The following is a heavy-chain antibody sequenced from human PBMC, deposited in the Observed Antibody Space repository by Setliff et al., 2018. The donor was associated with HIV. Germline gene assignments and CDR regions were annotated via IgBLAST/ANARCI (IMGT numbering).Heavy chain of an antibody. CDR1: GGTSSNYA. CDR2: ISPIFGTS. CDR3: ARDAVPHCSDASCYGRGAFDV. D-gene: IGHD2-2*01. V-gene: IGHV1-69*13. J-gene: IGHJ3*01. Sequence: SVKVSCKASGGTSSNYAINWVRQAPGQGLEWMGGISPIFGTSNYAQKFQGRVTITADESTSTAYMEPSSLRSTDTAVYYCARDAVPHCSDASCYGRGAFDVWGQGTLVTVSS.